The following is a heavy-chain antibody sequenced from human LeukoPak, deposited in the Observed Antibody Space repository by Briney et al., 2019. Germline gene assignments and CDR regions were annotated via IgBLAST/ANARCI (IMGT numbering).Heavy chain of an antibody. CDR3: ARERVSGYGAAADY. CDR2: ISSSSSYI. J-gene: IGHJ4*02. CDR1: GFTFSSYS. D-gene: IGHD5-12*01. Sequence: PGGSLRLSCAASGFTFSSYSMNWVRQAPGKGLEWVSSISSSSSYIYYADSVKGRYTISRDNAKNSLYLQMNSLRAEDTAVYYCARERVSGYGAAADYWGQGTLVTVSS. V-gene: IGHV3-21*01.